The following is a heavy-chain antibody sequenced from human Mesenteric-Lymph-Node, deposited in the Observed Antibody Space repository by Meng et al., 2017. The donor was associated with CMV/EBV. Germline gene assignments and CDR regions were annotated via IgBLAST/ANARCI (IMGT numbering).Heavy chain of an antibody. D-gene: IGHD2-2*01. CDR1: GFTVSSNH. CDR2: IYSGGST. Sequence: GGSLRLSCAASGFTVSSNHMSWVRQAPGKGLEWVSVIYSGGSTYYADSVKGRFTISRDNSKNTLYLQMNSLRAEDTAVYYCAKREGDCSTTSCYFVAFDIWGQGTVVTVSS. J-gene: IGHJ3*02. CDR3: AKREGDCSTTSCYFVAFDI. V-gene: IGHV3-53*01.